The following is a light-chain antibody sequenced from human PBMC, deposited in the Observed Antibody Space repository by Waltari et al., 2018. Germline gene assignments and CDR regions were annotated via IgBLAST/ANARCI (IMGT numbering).Light chain of an antibody. CDR3: QVWDSSNVV. Sequence: SYDLTQPRSVSVALGQTAKITCGGNNIGSKNVHWYQQRPGQAPVVVIYRDTNRPSGFPARFSGANSGNTATLTISRAQAVDEADYYCQVWDSSNVVFGGGATLTVL. CDR2: RDT. J-gene: IGLJ3*02. CDR1: NIGSKN. V-gene: IGLV3-9*01.